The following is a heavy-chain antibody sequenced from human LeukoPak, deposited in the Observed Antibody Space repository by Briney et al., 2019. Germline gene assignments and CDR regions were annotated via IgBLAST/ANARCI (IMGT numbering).Heavy chain of an antibody. V-gene: IGHV2-5*02. CDR3: AHKLPTAGAFDY. D-gene: IGHD3-10*01. J-gene: IGHJ4*02. CDR1: GFSLSTSGVA. Sequence: SGPTLVKPTQTLTLTCTLSGFSLSTSGVAVGWIRQPPGKALEWLALVYWDDDKRYSPSLKNKLTITKDTSKNQVVLTMTNMDPVDTATYYCAHKLPTAGAFDYWGQGTLVTVSS. CDR2: VYWDDDK.